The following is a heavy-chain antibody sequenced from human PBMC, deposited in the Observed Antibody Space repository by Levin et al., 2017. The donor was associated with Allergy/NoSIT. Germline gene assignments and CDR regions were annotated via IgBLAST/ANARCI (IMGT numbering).Heavy chain of an antibody. V-gene: IGHV4-39*01. D-gene: IGHD6-13*01. Sequence: PSETLSLTCIVTGGSVSSSAYSWGWIRQPPGTGLQWIGNIHYSGSTYYNPSLKSRVTLSVDTSKNQISLNLSSVTAADTAVYYCARPPRPGYGGRDYWGQGTLVTVSS. CDR2: IHYSGST. CDR3: ARPPRPGYGGRDY. J-gene: IGHJ4*02. CDR1: GGSVSSSAYS.